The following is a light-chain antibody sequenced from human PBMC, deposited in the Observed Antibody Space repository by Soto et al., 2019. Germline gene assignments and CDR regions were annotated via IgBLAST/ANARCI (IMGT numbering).Light chain of an antibody. CDR1: SNDIGGYNY. CDR3: CSYAGSYPYVV. CDR2: DVN. Sequence: QSVLTQPRSVSGSPGQSVTISCTGTSNDIGGYNYVSWYQQLPGKAPKLIIYDVNKRPSGVPDPFSGSKSGYTASLTISGLQAEHEADYYCCSYAGSYPYVVFGGGTKLTVL. V-gene: IGLV2-11*01. J-gene: IGLJ2*01.